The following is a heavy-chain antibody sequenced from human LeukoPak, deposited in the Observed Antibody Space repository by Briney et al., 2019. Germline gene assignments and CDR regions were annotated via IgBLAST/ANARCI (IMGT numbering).Heavy chain of an antibody. CDR2: FEPEDGEP. V-gene: IGHV1-24*01. D-gene: IGHD1-26*01. CDR3: ATADKWEPLDY. J-gene: IGHJ4*02. Sequence: ASVKVSCKVSGNSLRDTSIHWVRQAPGQWLEWMGGFEPEDGEPIFAQTFQGRLSMTEDTSTDTAHMELSSLTVEDTAVYYCATADKWEPLDYWGQGTLVTVSS. CDR1: GNSLRDTS.